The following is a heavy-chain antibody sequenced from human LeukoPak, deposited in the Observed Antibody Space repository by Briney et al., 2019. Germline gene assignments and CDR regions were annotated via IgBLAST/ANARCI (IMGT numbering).Heavy chain of an antibody. D-gene: IGHD3-10*01. CDR3: GRGASWQGNVCEI. J-gene: IGHJ3*02. CDR2: IYSDGSNT. CDR1: GFTFSNYW. V-gene: IGHV3-74*01. Sequence: GGSLRLSCAASGFTFSNYWMHWVRQAPGKGLEWVSRIYSDGSNTVYAEPVKGRFTISRDNAKNTLFLQMNSLRAEDTAVYYCGRGASWQGNVCEIWGQGTMVTVSS.